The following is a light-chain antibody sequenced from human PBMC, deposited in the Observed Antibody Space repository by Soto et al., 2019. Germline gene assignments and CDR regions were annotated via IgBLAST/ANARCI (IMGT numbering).Light chain of an antibody. Sequence: QSGLTQPPSASGAPGQTVTISCSGSSSNIGSHTVNWYQHLPGTAPKLLIYSNTQRPLGVPVRFSGSNSGTSASLAISGLQSEDEAEYYCAAWDDRLYVFGTGTKVTVL. CDR2: SNT. V-gene: IGLV1-44*01. CDR3: AAWDDRLYV. CDR1: SSNIGSHT. J-gene: IGLJ1*01.